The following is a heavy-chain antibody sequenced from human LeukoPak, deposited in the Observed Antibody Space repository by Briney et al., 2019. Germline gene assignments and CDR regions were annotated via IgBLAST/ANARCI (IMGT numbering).Heavy chain of an antibody. Sequence: PGGSLRLSCAASGFTVINNYMTWVRQAPGKGLECVAVIWNDGSNEYYADSVKGRFTISRDNSKNTVSLQMNSLRDEDTAVYYCAKDAQRGFDYSNSLEYWGQGTLVTVSS. CDR1: GFTVINNY. D-gene: IGHD4-11*01. J-gene: IGHJ4*02. V-gene: IGHV3-33*06. CDR3: AKDAQRGFDYSNSLEY. CDR2: IWNDGSNE.